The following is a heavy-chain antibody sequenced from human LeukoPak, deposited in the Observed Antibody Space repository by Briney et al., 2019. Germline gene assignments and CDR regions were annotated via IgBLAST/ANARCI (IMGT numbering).Heavy chain of an antibody. CDR1: GYTLTELS. CDR3: ARDSPTAAVAGTY. CDR2: FDPEDGET. J-gene: IGHJ4*02. D-gene: IGHD6-19*01. V-gene: IGHV1-24*01. Sequence: ASVKVSCKVSGYTLTELSMHWVRQAPGKGLEWMGGFDPEDGETIYAQKLQGRVTMTTDTSTSTAYMELRSLRSDDTAVYYCARDSPTAAVAGTYWGQGTLLTVSS.